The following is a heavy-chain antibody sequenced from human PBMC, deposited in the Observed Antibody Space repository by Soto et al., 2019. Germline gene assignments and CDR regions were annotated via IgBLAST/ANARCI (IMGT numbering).Heavy chain of an antibody. CDR1: GGSISTFY. CDR3: ARHDYGDSNLDN. Sequence: SETLSLTCTVSGGSISTFYWSWIRQPPGKGLEWIGYIYYTGSTNYNPSLKSRVTMSVDTSKNQFSLKLSSVTAADTAVYYCARHDYGDSNLDNWGQGTLVTVSS. V-gene: IGHV4-59*08. J-gene: IGHJ4*02. CDR2: IYYTGST. D-gene: IGHD4-17*01.